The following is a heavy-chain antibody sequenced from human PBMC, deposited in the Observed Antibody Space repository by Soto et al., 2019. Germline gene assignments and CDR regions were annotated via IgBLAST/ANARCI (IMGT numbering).Heavy chain of an antibody. CDR3: ARGEESYMDV. CDR1: GGSFSGYY. V-gene: IGHV4-34*01. J-gene: IGHJ6*03. Sequence: SETLSLTCAVYGGSFSGYYWSWIRQPPGKGREWIGEINHSGSTNYNPSLKSRVTISVDTSKNQFSLKLSSVTAADTAVYYCARGEESYMDVWGKGTTVTVSS. CDR2: INHSGST.